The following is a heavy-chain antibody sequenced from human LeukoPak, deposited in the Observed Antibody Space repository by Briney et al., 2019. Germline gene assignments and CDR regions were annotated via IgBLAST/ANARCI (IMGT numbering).Heavy chain of an antibody. CDR2: IYYSGST. CDR1: GGSISSSSYY. V-gene: IGHV4-31*03. Sequence: PSETLSLTCTVSGGSISSSSYYWVWIRQPSGKGLEWIGYIYYSGSTYYNPSLKSRVTISVDTSKNQFSLNLSSVTAADTAAYCCARDSGDWFDPWGQGTLVTVSS. CDR3: ARDSGDWFDP. J-gene: IGHJ5*02.